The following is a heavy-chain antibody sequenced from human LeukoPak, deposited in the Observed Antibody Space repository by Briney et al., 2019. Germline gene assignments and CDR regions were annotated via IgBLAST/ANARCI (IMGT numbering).Heavy chain of an antibody. V-gene: IGHV4-4*07. D-gene: IGHD3-16*02. CDR1: GGSISSYY. CDR2: IYTSGST. CDR3: ASDRYDYVWGSYRYTFDP. J-gene: IGHJ5*02. Sequence: SETLSLTCTVSGGSISSYYWSWIRQPAGKGLEWTGRIYTSGSTNYNPSLKSRVTMSVDTSKNQFSLKLSSVTAADTAVYYCASDRYDYVWGSYRYTFDPWGQGTLVTVSS.